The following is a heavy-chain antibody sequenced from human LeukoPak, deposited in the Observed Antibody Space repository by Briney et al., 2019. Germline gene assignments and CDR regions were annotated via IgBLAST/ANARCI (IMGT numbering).Heavy chain of an antibody. D-gene: IGHD1-1*01. J-gene: IGHJ3*02. Sequence: ASVKVSCKASGGTFSSYAISWVRQAAGQGLEWMGWMHPNSGNTGYAEKFQARVSMTRDSPISTAYMELSGLRSEDTAVYYCARARTDLESGDLAYAFEIWGQGTMITVSS. CDR1: GGTFSSYA. CDR2: MHPNSGNT. V-gene: IGHV1-8*02. CDR3: ARARTDLESGDLAYAFEI.